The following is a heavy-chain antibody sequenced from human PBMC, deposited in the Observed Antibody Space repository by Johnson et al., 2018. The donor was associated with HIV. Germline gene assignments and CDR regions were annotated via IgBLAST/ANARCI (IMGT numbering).Heavy chain of an antibody. CDR1: GFTFDDYG. J-gene: IGHJ3*02. Sequence: VQLVESGGGVVRHGGSLRLSCAASGFTFDDYGMSWVRQAPGKGLEWVSGISWNSGSIGYADSVKGRFTISRDNSKNTLYLQMNSLRAEYTAVYYCAKDPRSGPPVRGAFDIWGQGTMVTVSS. V-gene: IGHV3-20*04. CDR3: AKDPRSGPPVRGAFDI. D-gene: IGHD3-3*01. CDR2: ISWNSGSI.